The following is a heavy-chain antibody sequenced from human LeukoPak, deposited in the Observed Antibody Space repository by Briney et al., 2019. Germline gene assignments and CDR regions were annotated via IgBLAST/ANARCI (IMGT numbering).Heavy chain of an antibody. CDR3: AINIVVVVAATNY. CDR2: ISGSGGST. CDR1: GFTFSSYA. J-gene: IGHJ4*02. V-gene: IGHV3-23*01. Sequence: QAGGSLRLSCAASGFTFSSYAMSWVRQAPGKGLEWVSAISGSGGSTYYADSVKGRFTISRDNSKNTLYLQMNSLRAEDTAVYYCAINIVVVVAATNYWGQGTLVTVSS. D-gene: IGHD2-15*01.